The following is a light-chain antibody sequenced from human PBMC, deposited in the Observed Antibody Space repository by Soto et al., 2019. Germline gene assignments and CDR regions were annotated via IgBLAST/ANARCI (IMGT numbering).Light chain of an antibody. J-gene: IGLJ3*02. CDR3: ATWDSNTRV. V-gene: IGLV4-60*02. CDR1: SGHSSYI. Sequence: QLALTQSSSASASLGSSVKLTCTLSSGHSSYIIAWHQQQPGKAPRYLMKLEGSGSYNKGSGVPDRFSGSSSGADRYLTISNLQFEDEADYYCATWDSNTRVFGGGTKLTVL. CDR2: LEGSGSY.